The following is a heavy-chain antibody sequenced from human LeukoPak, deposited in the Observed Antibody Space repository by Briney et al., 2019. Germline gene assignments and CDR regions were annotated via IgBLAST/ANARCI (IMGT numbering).Heavy chain of an antibody. CDR3: AKDPYCTNGVCSDDAFDI. V-gene: IGHV3-30*02. J-gene: IGHJ3*02. Sequence: GGSLRLSCAASGFTFSSYGMHWVRQAPGKGLEWVAFIRYDGSNKYYADSVKGRFTISRDNSKNTLYLQMNSLRAEDTAVYYCAKDPYCTNGVCSDDAFDIWGQGTMVTVSS. CDR2: IRYDGSNK. CDR1: GFTFSSYG. D-gene: IGHD2-8*01.